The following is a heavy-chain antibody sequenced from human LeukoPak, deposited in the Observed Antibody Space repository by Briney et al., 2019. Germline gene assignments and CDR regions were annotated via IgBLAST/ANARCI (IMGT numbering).Heavy chain of an antibody. CDR2: ISSSSITI. D-gene: IGHD2-15*01. Sequence: GGSLRLSCSASGFIFSSYWMTWVRQAPGKGLEWVSFISSSSITIYYADSVKGRFTISRDNAEKSLYLQMNSLRAEDTAVYYCARDRGGSYSAIDYWGQGTLVTVSS. CDR1: GFIFSSYW. V-gene: IGHV3-48*04. J-gene: IGHJ4*02. CDR3: ARDRGGSYSAIDY.